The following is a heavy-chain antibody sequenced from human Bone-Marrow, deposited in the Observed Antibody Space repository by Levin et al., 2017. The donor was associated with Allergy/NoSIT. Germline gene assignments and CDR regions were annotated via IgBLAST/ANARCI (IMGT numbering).Heavy chain of an antibody. Sequence: LSLTCAASGFRFWHSTMNWVRQAPGKGLEWVSCISSSGDSTYYADSVKGRFTISRDNAKNSLYLQLNRLRDEDTALYYCARDPARGYYDSSGYSGDHWGQGTLVTVSS. CDR3: ARDPARGYYDSSGYSGDH. J-gene: IGHJ4*02. V-gene: IGHV3-48*02. CDR2: ISSSGDST. CDR1: GFRFWHST. D-gene: IGHD3-22*01.